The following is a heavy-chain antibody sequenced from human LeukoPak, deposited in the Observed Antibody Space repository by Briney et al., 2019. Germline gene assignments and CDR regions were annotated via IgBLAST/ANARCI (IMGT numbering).Heavy chain of an antibody. CDR2: INPSGGST. D-gene: IGHD3-10*01. J-gene: IGHJ4*02. CDR3: TGNYYGSGSYADFDY. Sequence: ASVKVSCKASGYTFTSYYMHRVRQAPGQGLEWMGIINPSGGSTSYAQKFQGRVTMTRDMSTSTVYMELSSLRSEGTAVYYCTGNYYGSGSYADFDYWGQGTLVTVSS. V-gene: IGHV1-46*01. CDR1: GYTFTSYY.